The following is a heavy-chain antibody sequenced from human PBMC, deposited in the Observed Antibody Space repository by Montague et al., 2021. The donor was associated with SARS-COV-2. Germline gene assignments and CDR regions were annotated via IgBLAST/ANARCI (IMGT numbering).Heavy chain of an antibody. V-gene: IGHV4-34*01. CDR1: GGSFSGYY. Sequence: ETLSLTCAVYGGSFSGYYWSWIRQPPGKGLEWIGEINHSGSTNYNPSLKSRVTISVDTSKNQFSLKLSSVTAADTAVYYCARGWRVVTAIWALRTSLSSWFDPWGQGTLVTVSS. J-gene: IGHJ5*02. CDR2: INHSGST. CDR3: ARGWRVVTAIWALRTSLSSWFDP. D-gene: IGHD2-21*02.